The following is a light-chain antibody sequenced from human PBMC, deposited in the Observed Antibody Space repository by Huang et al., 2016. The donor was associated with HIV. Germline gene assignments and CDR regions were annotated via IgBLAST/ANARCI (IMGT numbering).Light chain of an antibody. CDR1: QGISNS. Sequence: AIQLTQSPSSLSASVGDRVTITCRASQGISNSLVWYQQKPGRAPKLLIYAASNLQSGVTSRFSGSGSGTDFTLTISSLQPEDSATYYCQQFSSYSPLTFGGGTKVEIK. CDR3: QQFSSYSPLT. CDR2: AAS. V-gene: IGKV1-13*02. J-gene: IGKJ4*01.